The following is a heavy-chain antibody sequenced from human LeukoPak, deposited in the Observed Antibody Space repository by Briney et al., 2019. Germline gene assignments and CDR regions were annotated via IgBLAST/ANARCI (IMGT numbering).Heavy chain of an antibody. CDR3: ARGGVVVVTAIQAFDI. Sequence: PSGTLSLTCAVSGGSISSSNWWSWVRRPPGKGLEWIGEIYHSGSTNYNPSLKSRVTISVDKSKNQFSLKLSSVTAADTAVYYCARGGVVVVTAIQAFDIWGQGTMVTVSS. CDR1: GGSISSSNW. J-gene: IGHJ3*02. CDR2: IYHSGST. D-gene: IGHD2-21*02. V-gene: IGHV4-4*02.